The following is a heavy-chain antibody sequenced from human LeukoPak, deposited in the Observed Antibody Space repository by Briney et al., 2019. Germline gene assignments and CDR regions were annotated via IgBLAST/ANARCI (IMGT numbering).Heavy chain of an antibody. CDR1: GYILTNYG. D-gene: IGHD1-26*01. CDR2: ISAYNGNT. CDR3: ARAGYSRFVDDLDY. J-gene: IGHJ4*02. Sequence: ASVKVSCKASGYILTNYGINWVRQAPGQGLEWMGWISAYNGNTKYTQKPQDRVTMTTDSSTSTAYMELKTLRSDDTAVYFCARAGYSRFVDDLDYWGQGALVIVSS. V-gene: IGHV1-18*01.